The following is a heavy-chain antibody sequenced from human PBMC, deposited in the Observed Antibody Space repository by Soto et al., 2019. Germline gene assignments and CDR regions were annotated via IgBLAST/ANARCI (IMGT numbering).Heavy chain of an antibody. CDR1: GYTFTGYY. V-gene: IGHV1-2*04. CDR2: INPNSGGT. CDR3: ARGPHIVVVPAASTRNFDY. D-gene: IGHD2-2*01. Sequence: SVKVSCKASGYTFTGYYMHWVRQAPGQGLEWMGWINPNSGGTNYAQKFQGWVTMTRDTSISTAYMELSRLRSDDTAVYYCARGPHIVVVPAASTRNFDYWGQGTLVTVSS. J-gene: IGHJ4*02.